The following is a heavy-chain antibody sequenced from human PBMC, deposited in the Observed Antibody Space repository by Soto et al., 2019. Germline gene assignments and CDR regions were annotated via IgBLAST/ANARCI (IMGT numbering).Heavy chain of an antibody. J-gene: IGHJ5*02. V-gene: IGHV3-13*04. CDR1: GFTFSSYD. D-gene: IGHD5-12*01. Sequence: EVQLVESGGGLVQPGGSLRLSCAASGFTFSSYDMHWVRQATGKGLEWVSAIGTAGDTYYPGSVKGRFTISRENAKNSLYLQMNSLRAGDTAVYYCARGGGVVATPWFDPWGQGTLVTVSS. CDR3: ARGGGVVATPWFDP. CDR2: IGTAGDT.